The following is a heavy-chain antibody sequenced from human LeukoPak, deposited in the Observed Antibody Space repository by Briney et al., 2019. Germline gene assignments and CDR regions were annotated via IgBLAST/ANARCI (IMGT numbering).Heavy chain of an antibody. V-gene: IGHV4-39*01. Sequence: SETLSLTCTVSGGSISSSSYYWGWIRQPPGKGLEWIGSIYYSGSTYYNPSLKSRVTISVDTSKNQFSLKLSSVTAADTAVYYCARIYSSSWCPNWFDPWGQGTLVTVSS. CDR3: ARIYSSSWCPNWFDP. CDR1: GGSISSSSYY. CDR2: IYYSGST. D-gene: IGHD6-13*01. J-gene: IGHJ5*02.